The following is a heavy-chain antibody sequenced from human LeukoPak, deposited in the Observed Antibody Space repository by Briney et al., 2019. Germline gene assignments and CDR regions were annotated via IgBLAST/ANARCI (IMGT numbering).Heavy chain of an antibody. D-gene: IGHD4-17*01. J-gene: IGHJ4*02. V-gene: IGHV4-31*03. Sequence: SETLSLTCTVSGGSISSGGYSWSWIRQHPGKGLEWIGYIYYSGSTYYNPSLKSRVTISVDTSKNQFSLKLSSVTAADTAVYYCASHDYGDYYFDYWGQGTLVTVSS. CDR3: ASHDYGDYYFDY. CDR2: IYYSGST. CDR1: GGSISSGGYS.